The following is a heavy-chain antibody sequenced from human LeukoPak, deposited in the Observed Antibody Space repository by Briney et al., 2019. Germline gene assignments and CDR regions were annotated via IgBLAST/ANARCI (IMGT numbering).Heavy chain of an antibody. Sequence: SETLSLTCTVSGGSISSYYWSWIRQPAGKGLEWIGRIYTSGSTNYNPSLKSRVTISADTSKNQFSLKLSSVTAADTAVYYCARHVGKAVAGTGTLDYWGQGTLVTVSS. J-gene: IGHJ4*02. CDR2: IYTSGST. CDR1: GGSISSYY. CDR3: ARHVGKAVAGTGTLDY. D-gene: IGHD6-19*01. V-gene: IGHV4-4*07.